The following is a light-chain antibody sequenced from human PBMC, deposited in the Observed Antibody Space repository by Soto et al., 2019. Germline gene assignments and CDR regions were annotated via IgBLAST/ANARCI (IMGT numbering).Light chain of an antibody. J-gene: IGKJ1*01. Sequence: EIVLAQSPAALSLSRGERATLSCRASLSVSSYLAWYQQKPGQAPRLLIYDASNRATGIPARFSGSGSGTDFTLTINRLEPEDFAVYYCQKYDISPQAFGQWTKVDIK. CDR2: DAS. CDR3: QKYDISPQA. V-gene: IGKV3-11*01. CDR1: LSVSSY.